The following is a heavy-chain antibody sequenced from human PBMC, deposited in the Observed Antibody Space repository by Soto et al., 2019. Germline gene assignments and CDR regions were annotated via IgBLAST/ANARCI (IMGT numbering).Heavy chain of an antibody. CDR2: IYYSGST. CDR3: ARVPERVGYCSSTSCPSRNYYYYYMDV. D-gene: IGHD2-2*01. J-gene: IGHJ6*03. Sequence: KPSETLSLTCTVSGGSISSYYWSWIRQPPGKGLEWIGYIYYSGSTNYNPSLKSRVTISVDTSKNQFSLKLSSVTAADTAVYYCARVPERVGYCSSTSCPSRNYYYYYMDVWGKGTTVTVS. CDR1: GGSISSYY. V-gene: IGHV4-59*01.